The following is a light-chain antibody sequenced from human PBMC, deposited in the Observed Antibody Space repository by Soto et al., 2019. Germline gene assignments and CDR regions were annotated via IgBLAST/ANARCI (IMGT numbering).Light chain of an antibody. J-gene: IGLJ1*01. V-gene: IGLV2-14*01. CDR2: DVS. CDR1: SSDVGGYNY. CDR3: SSYTSSSTSA. Sequence: SVLTQPASGSGSPGQSITISCTGTSSDVGGYNYVSWYQQHPGKAPKLMIYDVSNRPSGVSNRFSGSKSGNTASLTISGLQAEDEADYYCSSYTSSSTSAFGTGTKVTVL.